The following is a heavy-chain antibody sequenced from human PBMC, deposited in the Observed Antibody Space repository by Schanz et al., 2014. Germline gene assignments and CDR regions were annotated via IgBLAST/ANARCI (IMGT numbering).Heavy chain of an antibody. CDR1: GFTFINHA. Sequence: EVHLLESGGGLVQPGGSLRLSCAASGFTFINHALSWVRQAPGKGLEWVGRIKSKTDGGTTDYAAPVKGRFTISRDDSRNSLYLQMSSLKAEDTAVYYCVRLDVHDYWGQGTLVTVSA. CDR2: IKSKTDGGTT. J-gene: IGHJ4*02. CDR3: VRLDVHDY. V-gene: IGHV3-15*01. D-gene: IGHD3-16*01.